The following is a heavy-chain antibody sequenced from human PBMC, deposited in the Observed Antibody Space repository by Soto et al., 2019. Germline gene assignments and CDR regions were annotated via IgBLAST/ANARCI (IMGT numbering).Heavy chain of an antibody. CDR1: GFSFSSSW. D-gene: IGHD2-21*01. Sequence: EVPLVESGGGLVQPGESLRLSCVASGFSFSSSWMSWVRQAPGRGLEWVANIKGDGSEENYVDSLKGRFTVSRDNARNTLFLQMDSLRAEDTAVYYCATISFSALNMRAFDMWGQGTMVTVSS. CDR2: IKGDGSEE. V-gene: IGHV3-7*01. J-gene: IGHJ3*02. CDR3: ATISFSALNMRAFDM.